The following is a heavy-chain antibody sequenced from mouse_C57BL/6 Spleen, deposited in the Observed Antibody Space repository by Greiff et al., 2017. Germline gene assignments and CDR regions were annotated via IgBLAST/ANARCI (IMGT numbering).Heavy chain of an antibody. V-gene: IGHV3-6*01. CDR1: GYSITSGYY. CDR3: ASLYGIYAMDY. D-gene: IGHD1-1*01. J-gene: IGHJ4*01. Sequence: EVQLQESGPGLVKPSQSLSLTCSVTGYSITSGYYWNWIRQFPGNKLEWMGYISYDGSNNYNPSLKNRISITRDTSKNQFFLKLNSVTTEDTATYYCASLYGIYAMDYWGQGASVTVSS. CDR2: ISYDGSN.